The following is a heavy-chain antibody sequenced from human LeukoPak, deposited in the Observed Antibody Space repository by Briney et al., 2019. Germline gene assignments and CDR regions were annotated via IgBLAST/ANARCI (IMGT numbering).Heavy chain of an antibody. CDR3: ATERVTAFDI. CDR2: IKQDGGEK. Sequence: HSGGSLRLSCAASGFTFSSYWMSWVRQAPGKGLEWVANIKQDGGEKYCVDSVKGRFTISRDNSKNTLYLQMNSLRAEDTAEYYCATERVTAFDILGQGTMVTVSS. CDR1: GFTFSSYW. V-gene: IGHV3-7*01. D-gene: IGHD4-23*01. J-gene: IGHJ3*02.